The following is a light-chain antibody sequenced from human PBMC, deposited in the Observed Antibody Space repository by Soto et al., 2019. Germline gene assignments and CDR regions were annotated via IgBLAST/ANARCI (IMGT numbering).Light chain of an antibody. Sequence: QSALTQPASVSGSPGQSITISCIGTSSDVGAYNYVSWYQQYPGKAPKLLIYEVSNRPSGVSNRFSGSKSGNTASLTISGLQAEDEPDYYCGSYTSSSTVVFGGGTKLTVL. CDR3: GSYTSSSTVV. J-gene: IGLJ2*01. V-gene: IGLV2-14*01. CDR1: SSDVGAYNY. CDR2: EVS.